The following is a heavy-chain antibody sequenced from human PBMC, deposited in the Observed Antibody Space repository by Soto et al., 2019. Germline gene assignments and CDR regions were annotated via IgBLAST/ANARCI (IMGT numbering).Heavy chain of an antibody. D-gene: IGHD2-2*02. V-gene: IGHV5-51*01. Sequence: LGESLKISCKGSGFIFTSYWIGWVRQMPGKGLEWMGIIYPGDSNTRYSPSFQGQVTISADKSISTAFLQWSSLKASDTAMYYCARQGCCSSTACYTVDYWGQGTLVTVSS. J-gene: IGHJ4*02. CDR1: GFIFTSYW. CDR2: IYPGDSNT. CDR3: ARQGCCSSTACYTVDY.